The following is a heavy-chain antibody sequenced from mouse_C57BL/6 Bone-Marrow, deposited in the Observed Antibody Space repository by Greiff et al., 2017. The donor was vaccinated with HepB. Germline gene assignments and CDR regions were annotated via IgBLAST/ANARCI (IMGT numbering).Heavy chain of an antibody. Sequence: VQLQQSGAELVRPGASVKLSCTASGFNIKDDYMHWVKQRPEQGLEWIGWIDPENGDTEYASKSQGKATITADTSSNTAYLQLSSLTSEDTAVYYCTSYYYAMDYWGQGTSVTVSS. V-gene: IGHV14-4*01. CDR2: IDPENGDT. CDR3: TSYYYAMDY. CDR1: GFNIKDDY. J-gene: IGHJ4*01.